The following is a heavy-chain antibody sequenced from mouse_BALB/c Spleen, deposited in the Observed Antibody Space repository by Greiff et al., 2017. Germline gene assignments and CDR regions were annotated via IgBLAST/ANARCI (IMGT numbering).Heavy chain of an antibody. V-gene: IGHV2-9*02. CDR3: AKDGPYAMDY. Sequence: VQLQESGPGLVGPSPSLSITCTVSGFSLTSYCVHWVRQPPGKGLGWLGVIWAGGSTNYNLALMSRLSISKDNAKSQVFLKMNSLQTDDTAMYYCAKDGPYAMDYWGQGTSVTVSA. CDR1: GFSLTSYC. CDR2: IWAGGST. J-gene: IGHJ4*01.